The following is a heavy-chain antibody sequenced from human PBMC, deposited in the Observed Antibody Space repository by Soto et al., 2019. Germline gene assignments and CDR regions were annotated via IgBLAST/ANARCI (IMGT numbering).Heavy chain of an antibody. V-gene: IGHV3-11*01. CDR2: ISSSGSTI. D-gene: IGHD1-26*01. CDR3: ARDLLRTVGWGDHPSGWFDP. Sequence: QVQLVESGGGLVKPGGSLRLSCAASGFTFSDYYMSWIRQAPGKGLEWVSYISSSGSTIYYADSVKGRFTISRDNAKNSLYLQMNSLRAEDTAVYYCARDLLRTVGWGDHPSGWFDPWGQGTLVTVSS. CDR1: GFTFSDYY. J-gene: IGHJ5*02.